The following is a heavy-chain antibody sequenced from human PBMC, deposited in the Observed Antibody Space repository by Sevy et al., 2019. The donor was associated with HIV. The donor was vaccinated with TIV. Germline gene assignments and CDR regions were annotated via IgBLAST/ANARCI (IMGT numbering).Heavy chain of an antibody. CDR2: ISSSSSTI. D-gene: IGHD5-12*01. Sequence: GGSLRLSCAASGFTFSSYSMNWVRQAPGKGLEWVSYISSSSSTIYYADSVKGRFTISRDNAKNSLYLQMNSLRAEDTAVYYCARASGYDLDYWGQGTLVTVSS. V-gene: IGHV3-48*01. CDR3: ARASGYDLDY. CDR1: GFTFSSYS. J-gene: IGHJ4*02.